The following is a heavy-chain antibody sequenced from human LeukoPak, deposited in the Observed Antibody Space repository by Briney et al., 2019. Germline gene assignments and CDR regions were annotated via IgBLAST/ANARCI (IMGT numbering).Heavy chain of an antibody. V-gene: IGHV3-48*03. CDR3: ARDLGFGYYDSSGPEDYFDY. CDR2: ISSSCSTR. CDR1: GCTFSSYE. D-gene: IGHD3-22*01. J-gene: IGHJ4*02. Sequence: GGSLRLSCAASGCTFSSYEMNWVRQAPGKVLEWVSYISSSCSTRYYADSVKGRLPIYRDNAKHSLYLQMTSLRAEDTAVYYCARDLGFGYYDSSGPEDYFDYWGQGTPVTVSS.